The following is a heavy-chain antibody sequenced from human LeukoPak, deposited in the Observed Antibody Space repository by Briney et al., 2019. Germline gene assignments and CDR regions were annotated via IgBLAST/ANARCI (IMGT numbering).Heavy chain of an antibody. D-gene: IGHD6-6*01. J-gene: IGHJ4*02. CDR2: ISGDGTFI. Sequence: GGSLPLSCAASGFTFTTYAVNWVRLAPGKGLGWVSAISGDGTFIYYVESVKGRFTISRDNSKSTVYLQMNSLRAEDTAIYYCARVDGSSLSRARFDYWGPGTLVTVSS. CDR1: GFTFTTYA. CDR3: ARVDGSSLSRARFDY. V-gene: IGHV3-23*01.